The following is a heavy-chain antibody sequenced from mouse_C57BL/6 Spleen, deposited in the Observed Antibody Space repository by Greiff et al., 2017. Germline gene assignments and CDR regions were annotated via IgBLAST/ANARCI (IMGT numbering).Heavy chain of an antibody. CDR2: RSYDGSN. V-gene: IGHV3-6*01. CDR3: AREGAYAWFAY. CDR1: GYSITSGYY. Sequence: ESGPGLVKPSQSLSLTCSVTGYSITSGYYWNWIRQFPGNKLEWMGYRSYDGSNNYNPSLKNRISITRDTSTNQLFLKLTSVTTEDAATYDCAREGAYAWFAYWGQGTLVTVSA. D-gene: IGHD1-1*01. J-gene: IGHJ3*01.